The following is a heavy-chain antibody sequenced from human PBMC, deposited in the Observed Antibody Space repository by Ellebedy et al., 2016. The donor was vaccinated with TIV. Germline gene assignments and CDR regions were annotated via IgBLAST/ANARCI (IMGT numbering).Heavy chain of an antibody. J-gene: IGHJ4*02. CDR3: ARSTVRGKYYFDY. CDR2: IIPSGGST. D-gene: IGHD3-10*01. V-gene: IGHV1-46*01. Sequence: AASVKVSCKASGYTFTNYYIHWVRQAPGQGLEWLGIIIPSGGSTSYAQKFQGRITVTRDTSTSTLYMELSSLRSEDTAVYYCARSTVRGKYYFDYWGQGTLVTVSS. CDR1: GYTFTNYY.